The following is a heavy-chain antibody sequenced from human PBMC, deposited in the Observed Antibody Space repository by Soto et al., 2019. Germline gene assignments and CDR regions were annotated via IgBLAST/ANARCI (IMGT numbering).Heavy chain of an antibody. J-gene: IGHJ5*02. CDR3: ARGSSRRRWFDP. CDR2: INHSGST. V-gene: IGHV4-34*01. CDR1: GGSFSGYS. Sequence: SETLSLTCAVYGGSFSGYSWNWIRQPPGKGLEWIGDINHSGSTNYIPSLKSRVTISLDTSKNQFSLKVRSVTAADTALYYCARGSSRRRWFDPWGQGTLVTVSS. D-gene: IGHD3-16*02.